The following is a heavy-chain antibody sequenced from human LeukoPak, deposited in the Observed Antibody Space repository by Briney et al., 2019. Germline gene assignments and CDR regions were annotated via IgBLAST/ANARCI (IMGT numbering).Heavy chain of an antibody. D-gene: IGHD2-2*01. CDR3: AKLARGYCSSTSCYPDY. CDR1: GFTFNNFG. V-gene: IGHV3-30*02. J-gene: IGHJ4*02. Sequence: GGSLRLSCAASGFTFNNFGMHWVRQAPGKGLEWVAFIRYTGTTKYYADFVKGRFTISRDNAKNSLYLQMNSLRAEDTAVYYCAKLARGYCSSTSCYPDYWGQGTLVTVSS. CDR2: IRYTGTTK.